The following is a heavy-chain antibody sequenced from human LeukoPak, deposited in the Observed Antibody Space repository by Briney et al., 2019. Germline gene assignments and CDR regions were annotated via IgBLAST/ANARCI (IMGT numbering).Heavy chain of an antibody. CDR3: ARLVMVRGVVWFDP. Sequence: SETLSLTCTVSGGSISSSSYYWGWIRQPPGKGLEWIGSIYHSGSTYYNPSLKSRVTISVDTSKNQFSLKLSSVTAADTAVYYCARLVMVRGVVWFDPWGQGTLVTVSS. CDR2: IYHSGST. D-gene: IGHD3-10*01. V-gene: IGHV4-39*01. CDR1: GGSISSSSYY. J-gene: IGHJ5*02.